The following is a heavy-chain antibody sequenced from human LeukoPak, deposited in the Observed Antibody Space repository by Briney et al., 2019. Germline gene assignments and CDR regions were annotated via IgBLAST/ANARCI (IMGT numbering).Heavy chain of an antibody. J-gene: IGHJ3*02. CDR3: ASETKRGYSYGSPTDAFDI. D-gene: IGHD5-18*01. V-gene: IGHV3-23*01. CDR1: GFTFSSYA. Sequence: HTGGSLRLSCAASGFTFSSYAMSWVRQAPGKGLEWVSAISGSGGSTYYADSVKGRFTISRDNSKNTLYLQMNSLRAEDTAVYYCASETKRGYSYGSPTDAFDIWGQGTMVTVSS. CDR2: ISGSGGST.